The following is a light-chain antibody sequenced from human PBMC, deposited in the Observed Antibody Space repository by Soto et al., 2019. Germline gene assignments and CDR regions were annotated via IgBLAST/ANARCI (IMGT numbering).Light chain of an antibody. V-gene: IGKV3-20*01. CDR3: QQYGSSSFT. CDR1: QSVSSSY. CDR2: GAS. Sequence: EIVLTQSPVTLSLSPGERATLSCRASQSVSSSYLAWYQQKPGQAPRLLIYGASSRATGIPDRFSGSGSGTDFTLTISSLEPEDFAVYYCQQYGSSSFTFGPGTKVDIK. J-gene: IGKJ3*01.